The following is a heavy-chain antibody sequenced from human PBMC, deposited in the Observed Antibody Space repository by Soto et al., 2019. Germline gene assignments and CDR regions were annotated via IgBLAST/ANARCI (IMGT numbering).Heavy chain of an antibody. CDR1: VDSITTYY. V-gene: IGHV4-4*07. J-gene: IGHJ6*02. Sequence: SSETLCLTCTVSVDSITTYYWIWIRQPAGKGLEWIGRIDTSGNTNYNPSLKSRVTMSVDTSKKQFSLKLTSVTAADTAVYYCARYSNNWFQTEGMDVWGQGTTVTVSS. D-gene: IGHD6-13*01. CDR2: IDTSGNT. CDR3: ARYSNNWFQTEGMDV.